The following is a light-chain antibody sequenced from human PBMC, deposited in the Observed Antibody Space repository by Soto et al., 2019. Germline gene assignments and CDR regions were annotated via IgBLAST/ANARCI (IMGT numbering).Light chain of an antibody. CDR3: CSYGTINTSLDV. CDR2: DVS. Sequence: QSALTQPRSVSGSPGQSITISCSGITDDVGGYNFVSWYRQYPGTVPKLMIYDVSERPSGVPDRFSGSRSGNTASLTISGLQAEDEADYYCCSYGTINTSLDVFGTGTKVTVL. J-gene: IGLJ1*01. CDR1: TDDVGGYNF. V-gene: IGLV2-11*01.